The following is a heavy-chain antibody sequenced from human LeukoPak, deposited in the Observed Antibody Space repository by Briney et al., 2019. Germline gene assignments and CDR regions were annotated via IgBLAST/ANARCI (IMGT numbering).Heavy chain of an antibody. CDR1: GYTFTGYY. J-gene: IGHJ4*02. CDR2: INPNSGGT. CDR3: ARDSSGLWFGELVGYFDY. V-gene: IGHV1-2*02. D-gene: IGHD3-10*01. Sequence: ASVKVSCKASGYTFTGYYMHWVRQAPGRGLEWMGWINPNSGGTNYAQKFQGRVTMTRDTSISTAYMELSRLRSDDTAVYYCARDSSGLWFGELVGYFDYWGQGTLVTVSS.